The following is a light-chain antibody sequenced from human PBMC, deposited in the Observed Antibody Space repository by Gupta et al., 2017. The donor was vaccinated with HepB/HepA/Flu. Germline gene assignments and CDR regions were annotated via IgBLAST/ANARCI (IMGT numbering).Light chain of an antibody. CDR1: NSDIGTYNY. J-gene: IGLJ2*01. Sequence: QSALTQPASVSGSPGQSLTISCTGTNSDIGTYNYVSWYQQHPGTAPKLIIYEVSNRPSGVSRRFSGSRSGSTASLTISGLQPEDEAVYYCSSHTDNINTLVVFGGGTKVIVL. CDR3: SSHTDNINTLVV. V-gene: IGLV2-14*01. CDR2: EVS.